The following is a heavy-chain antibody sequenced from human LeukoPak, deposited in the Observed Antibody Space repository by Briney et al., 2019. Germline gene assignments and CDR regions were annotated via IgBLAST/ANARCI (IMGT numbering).Heavy chain of an antibody. CDR3: AREGCSGGSCYHNWFDP. V-gene: IGHV3-7*01. Sequence: GRSLRLSCAASGFTFSSYWMSWVRQAPGKGLEWVANINQDGSEKYYVDSVKGRFTISRDNAKNSLYLQMNSLRAEDTAVYYCAREGCSGGSCYHNWFDPWGQGTLVTVSS. D-gene: IGHD2-15*01. CDR1: GFTFSSYW. J-gene: IGHJ5*02. CDR2: INQDGSEK.